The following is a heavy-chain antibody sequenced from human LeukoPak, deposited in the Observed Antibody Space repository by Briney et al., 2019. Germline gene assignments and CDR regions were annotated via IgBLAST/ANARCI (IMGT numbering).Heavy chain of an antibody. J-gene: IGHJ4*02. CDR1: GGSISSGGYY. V-gene: IGHV4-31*03. Sequence: NPSETLSLTCTVSGGSISSGGYYWSWIRQHPGKGLEWIGYIYYSGSTYYNPSLKSRVTISVDTSKNQFSLKLSSVTAADTAVYYCARGSVLSGILDYWGQGTLVTVSS. CDR3: ARGSVLSGILDY. CDR2: IYYSGST. D-gene: IGHD2-8*01.